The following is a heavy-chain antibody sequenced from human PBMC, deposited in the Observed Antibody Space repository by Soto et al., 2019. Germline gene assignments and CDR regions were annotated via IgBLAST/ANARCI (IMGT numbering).Heavy chain of an antibody. CDR2: IYNSGST. CDR3: ARSYSHYYYGMDV. D-gene: IGHD6-13*01. Sequence: PSETLSLTCAVSGGYISGGYYSWSWIRQPPGKGLEWIGFIYNSGSTYYSPSFQGQVTISADKSISTAYLQWSSLKASDTAMYYCARSYSHYYYGMDVWGQGTTVTVSS. CDR1: GGYISGGYYS. J-gene: IGHJ6*02. V-gene: IGHV4-30-2*01.